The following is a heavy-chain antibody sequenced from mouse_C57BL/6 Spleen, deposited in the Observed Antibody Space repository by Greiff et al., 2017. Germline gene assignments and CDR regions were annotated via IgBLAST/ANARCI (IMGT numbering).Heavy chain of an antibody. Sequence: VQLKESEPELVKPGASMKLSCKASGYTFTSYDINWVQQRPGQGLEWIGRIYHRDGSTNYNETFKGQGNFTVDTSSSTAYMELHSLTSEDSSVYFGASEGLLRYWGQGTTLTVSS. V-gene: IGHV1-85*01. CDR1: GYTFTSYD. CDR2: IYHRDGST. CDR3: ASEGLLRY. J-gene: IGHJ2*01. D-gene: IGHD1-1*01.